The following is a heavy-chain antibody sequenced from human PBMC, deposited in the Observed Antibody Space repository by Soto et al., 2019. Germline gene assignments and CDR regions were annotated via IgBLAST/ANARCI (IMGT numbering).Heavy chain of an antibody. J-gene: IGHJ4*02. V-gene: IGHV3-23*01. Sequence: SCKAPGYTFTNYAMTWARQAPGKGLEWVSSLLRSGSTTYYADSVKGRFTISSDISANSLYLQMDSLRAEDTAVYYCAKDAVSGDGIWLLDSWGQGTVVTVSS. D-gene: IGHD4-17*01. CDR2: LLRSGSTT. CDR1: GYTFTNYA. CDR3: AKDAVSGDGIWLLDS.